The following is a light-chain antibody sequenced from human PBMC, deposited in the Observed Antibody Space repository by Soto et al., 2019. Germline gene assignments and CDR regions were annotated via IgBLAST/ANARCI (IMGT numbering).Light chain of an antibody. J-gene: IGLJ3*02. CDR3: HTWGTGSWV. V-gene: IGLV4-69*01. CDR1: SGHSSYA. Sequence: QSVLTQSPSASASLGASVKLTCTLSSGHSSYAIAWHQQQPEKGPRYLMKLNSDGSHSKGDGIPDRFSGSSSGAERYLTISSLQSEDEADYYCHTWGTGSWVFGGGTKLTVL. CDR2: LNSDGSH.